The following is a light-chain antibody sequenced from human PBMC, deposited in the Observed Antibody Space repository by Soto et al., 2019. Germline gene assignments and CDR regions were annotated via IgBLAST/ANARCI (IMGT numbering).Light chain of an antibody. J-gene: IGKJ4*02. CDR2: WAS. Sequence: DIVMTQSPDSLAVSLGERATINCKSSQTLLYTPNNKSYLAWYQQKAGQPPKLLFFWASSRESGVPDRFSASGTETDFTLTISSLQAEDVAVYFCQQYATTPRTFGRGTRVEIK. CDR3: QQYATTPRT. V-gene: IGKV4-1*01. CDR1: QTLLYTPNNKSY.